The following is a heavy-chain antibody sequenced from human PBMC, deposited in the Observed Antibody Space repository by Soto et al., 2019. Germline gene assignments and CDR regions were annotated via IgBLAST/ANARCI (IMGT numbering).Heavy chain of an antibody. V-gene: IGHV3-23*01. CDR3: AKDGTRHSPLSGGLSYRLYEGALHV. CDR2: IGGVDEST. D-gene: IGHD3-16*02. CDR1: GFTLSSYA. Sequence: GGSLRLSCAASGFTLSSYAMSWVRQAPGKGLEWVSVIGGVDESTYYAASVKGRFTISRDNSKNTLYLQMNSLRVEDTAIYYCAKDGTRHSPLSGGLSYRLYEGALHVWGQGTMATVSS. J-gene: IGHJ3*01.